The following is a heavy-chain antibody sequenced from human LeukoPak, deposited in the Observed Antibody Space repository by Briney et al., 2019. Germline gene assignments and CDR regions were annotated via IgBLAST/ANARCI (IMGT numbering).Heavy chain of an antibody. J-gene: IGHJ4*02. D-gene: IGHD5-24*01. CDR1: GFTFSSYW. CDR3: ARAQDPTILSYFDY. V-gene: IGHV3-7*05. Sequence: GGSLRLSCAASGFTFSSYWMTWVRQAPGKGLEWVANIKQDGSEISHVDSVKGRFTLSRDNAKNSLYLQMNSLRAEDTAVYYCARAQDPTILSYFDYWGQGTLVTVSS. CDR2: IKQDGSEI.